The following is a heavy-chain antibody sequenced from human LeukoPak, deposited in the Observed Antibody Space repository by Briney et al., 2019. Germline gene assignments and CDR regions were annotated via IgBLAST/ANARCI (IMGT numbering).Heavy chain of an antibody. D-gene: IGHD5-24*01. CDR2: IKSKTDGGTT. Sequence: GGSLRLSCAASGFTFSSYSMSCVRQAPGKGLEWVGRIKSKTDGGTTDYAAPVKGRFTISRDDSKNTLYLQMNSLKTEDTAVYYCYWLDGYNYFGYWGQGTLVTVSS. J-gene: IGHJ4*02. CDR1: GFTFSSYS. CDR3: YWLDGYNYFGY. V-gene: IGHV3-15*01.